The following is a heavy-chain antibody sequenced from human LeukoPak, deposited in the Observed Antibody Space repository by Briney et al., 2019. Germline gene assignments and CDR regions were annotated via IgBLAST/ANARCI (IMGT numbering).Heavy chain of an antibody. J-gene: IGHJ4*02. CDR3: ARLGLRGVHRIDY. D-gene: IGHD3-10*01. CDR1: GGSISSSSYY. V-gene: IGHV4-39*01. CDR2: IYYSGST. Sequence: PSETLSLTCTVSGGSISSSSYYWGWIRQPPGKGLEWIGSIYYSGSTYYNPSLKSRVTISVDTSKNQFSLKLSSVTAADTAVYYCARLGLRGVHRIDYWGQGTLVTVSS.